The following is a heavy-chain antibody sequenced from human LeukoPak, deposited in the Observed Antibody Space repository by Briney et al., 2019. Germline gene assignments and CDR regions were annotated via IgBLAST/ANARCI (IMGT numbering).Heavy chain of an antibody. J-gene: IGHJ4*02. CDR3: AKRDGVF. CDR2: ISGSGGST. Sequence: GESLRLSCAASGITFSNFAMSWVRQAPGKGLEWVSTISGSGGSTDYADSVKGRFTISRDNSKNTLYLQMNSLRAEDTAVYYCAKRDGVFWGQGTLVTVSS. D-gene: IGHD2-8*01. V-gene: IGHV3-23*01. CDR1: GITFSNFA.